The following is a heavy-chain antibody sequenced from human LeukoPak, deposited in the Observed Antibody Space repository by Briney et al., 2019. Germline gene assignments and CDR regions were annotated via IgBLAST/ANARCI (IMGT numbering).Heavy chain of an antibody. CDR3: AGTITLWAFDI. CDR1: GFTFSSYG. Sequence: GGSLRLSCAASGFTFSSYGMHWVRQAPGKGLEWVAVIWYDGSNKYYADSVKGRFTISRDNSKNTLYLQMNSLRAEDTAVYYCAGTITLWAFDIWGQGTMVTVSS. CDR2: IWYDGSNK. D-gene: IGHD5-24*01. J-gene: IGHJ3*02. V-gene: IGHV3-33*01.